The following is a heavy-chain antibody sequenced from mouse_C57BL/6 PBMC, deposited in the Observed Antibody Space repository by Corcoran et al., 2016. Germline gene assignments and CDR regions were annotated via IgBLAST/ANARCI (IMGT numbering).Heavy chain of an antibody. CDR1: GYTFTDYY. CDR3: ARWGGHYVDY. V-gene: IGHV1-76*01. J-gene: IGHJ2*01. CDR2: IYPGSGNT. Sequence: QVQLKQSGAELVRPGASVKLSCKASGYTFTDYYINWVKQRPGQGLEWIARIYPGSGNTYYNEKFKGKATLTAEKSSSTAYMQLSSLTSEDSAVYFCARWGGHYVDYWGQGTTLTVSS. D-gene: IGHD1-1*02.